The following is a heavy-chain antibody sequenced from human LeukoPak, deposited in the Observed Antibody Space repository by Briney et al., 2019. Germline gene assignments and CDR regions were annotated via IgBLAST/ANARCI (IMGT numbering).Heavy chain of an antibody. CDR3: ARGRYRRYDILTGYYEYYYYGMDV. V-gene: IGHV1-69*13. Sequence: GASVKVSCKASGYTFTSYGISWVRQAPGQGLEWMGGIIPIFGTANYAQKFQGRVTITADESTSTAYMELSSLRSEDTAVYYCARGRYRRYDILTGYYEYYYYGMDVWGQGTTVTVSS. D-gene: IGHD3-9*01. CDR2: IIPIFGTA. J-gene: IGHJ6*02. CDR1: GYTFTSYG.